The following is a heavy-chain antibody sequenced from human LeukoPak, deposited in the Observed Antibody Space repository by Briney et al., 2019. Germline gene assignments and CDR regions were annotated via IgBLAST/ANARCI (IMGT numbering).Heavy chain of an antibody. CDR2: ISSSGSTI. V-gene: IGHV3-48*03. CDR3: ARSSLRYFDWLLVPLGDSSDY. Sequence: GGSLRLSCAASGFTFSSYEMNWVRQAPGKGLEWVSYISSSGSTIYYADSVKGRFTISRDNAKNSLNLQMNSLRAEDTAVYYCARSSLRYFDWLLVPLGDSSDYWGQGTLVTVSS. J-gene: IGHJ4*02. CDR1: GFTFSSYE. D-gene: IGHD3-9*01.